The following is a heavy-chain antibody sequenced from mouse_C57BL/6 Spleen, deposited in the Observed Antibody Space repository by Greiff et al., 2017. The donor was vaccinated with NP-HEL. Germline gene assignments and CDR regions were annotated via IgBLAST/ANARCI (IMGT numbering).Heavy chain of an antibody. J-gene: IGHJ4*01. CDR2: ISPGSGGT. D-gene: IGHD2-2*01. CDR3: DLDAYDEGYAMDY. Sequence: QVQLQQSGTGLVQPGASVKLSCKASGYTFTSYWMHWVKQRPGQGLEWMGNISPGSGGTNYNEKFTSKATLTVNKSSSTAFMLLSSLASEDSAVYDCDLDAYDEGYAMDYWGQGTAVTVSS. CDR1: GYTFTSYW. V-gene: IGHV1-53*01.